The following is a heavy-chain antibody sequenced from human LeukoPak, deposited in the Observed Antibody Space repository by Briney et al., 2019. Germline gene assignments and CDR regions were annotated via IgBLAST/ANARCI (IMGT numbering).Heavy chain of an antibody. Sequence: GGSLRLSCAASGFIVSSNYMNWVRQAPGKGLEWVSVIYSGGATYYADSVKGRFTISRDNSKNTVYLQMNRLRAEDTAIYYCARGYEPDYWGQGTLVTVSS. D-gene: IGHD2-15*01. CDR3: ARGYEPDY. CDR2: IYSGGAT. J-gene: IGHJ4*02. V-gene: IGHV3-53*01. CDR1: GFIVSSNY.